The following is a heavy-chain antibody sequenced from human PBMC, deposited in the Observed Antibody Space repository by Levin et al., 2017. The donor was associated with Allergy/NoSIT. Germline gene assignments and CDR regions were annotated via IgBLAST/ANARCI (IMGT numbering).Heavy chain of an antibody. J-gene: IGHJ4*02. CDR1: GYTFSSYT. CDR2: INAGNGDT. CDR3: AVEFCSGTTCSLFGY. V-gene: IGHV1-3*01. Sequence: ASVKVSCKASGYTFSSYTIHWVRQVPGQRLEWMGWINAGNGDTSLSQKFPGRIAITRDASTNTISLELRSLRSEDTAVYFCAVEFCSGTTCSLFGYWGQGTLVTVST. D-gene: IGHD2-15*01.